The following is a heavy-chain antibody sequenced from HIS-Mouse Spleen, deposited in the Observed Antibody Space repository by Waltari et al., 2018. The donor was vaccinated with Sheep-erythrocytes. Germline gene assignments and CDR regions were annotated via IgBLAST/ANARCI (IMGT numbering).Heavy chain of an antibody. CDR2: IFSNDEK. J-gene: IGHJ3*02. D-gene: IGHD3-22*01. CDR3: ARIKASYYDSSGYYAFDI. Sequence: QVTLQESGPVLVKPTETLTLTCTVSGFSLSNARMVVSWIRQPPGKALEWLAHIFSNDEKSYSTSLKSRLTISKDTSKSQVVLTMTNMDPVDTATYYCARIKASYYDSSGYYAFDIWGQGTMVTVSS. V-gene: IGHV2-26*01. CDR1: GFSLSNARMV.